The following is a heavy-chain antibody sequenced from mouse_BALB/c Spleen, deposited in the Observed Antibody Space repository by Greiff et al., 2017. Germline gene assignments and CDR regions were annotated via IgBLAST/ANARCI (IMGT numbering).Heavy chain of an antibody. CDR1: GFTFSSYG. Sequence: EVKLMESGGDLVKPGGSLKLSCAASGFTFSSYGMSWVRQTPDKRLEWVATISSGGSYTYYPDSVKGRFTISRDNAKNTLYLQMSSLKSEDTAMYYCARQDGYPYWYFDVWGAGTTVTVSS. D-gene: IGHD2-3*01. V-gene: IGHV5-6*01. CDR3: ARQDGYPYWYFDV. CDR2: ISSGGSYT. J-gene: IGHJ1*01.